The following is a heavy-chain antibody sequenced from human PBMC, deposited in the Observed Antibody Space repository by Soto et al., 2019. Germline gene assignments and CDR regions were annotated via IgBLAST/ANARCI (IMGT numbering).Heavy chain of an antibody. J-gene: IGHJ6*02. V-gene: IGHV3-48*03. D-gene: IGHD2-8*02. CDR3: ASIWWPPGGMDV. Sequence: PVGPLRLSCAASGFTFSSYEMNWVRQAPGKGLEWVSYISSSGSTIYYADSVKGRFTISRDNAKNSLYLQMNSLRAEDTAVYYCASIWWPPGGMDVWGQGTTVTVSS. CDR1: GFTFSSYE. CDR2: ISSSGSTI.